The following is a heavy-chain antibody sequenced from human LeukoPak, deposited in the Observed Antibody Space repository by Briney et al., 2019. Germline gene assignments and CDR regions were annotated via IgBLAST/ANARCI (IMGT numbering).Heavy chain of an antibody. J-gene: IGHJ4*02. CDR2: ISYDGSNK. V-gene: IGHV3-30*18. D-gene: IGHD4-17*01. CDR1: GFTFSSYG. Sequence: GRSLRLSCAASGFTFSSYGMHWVRQAPGKGLEWVAVISYDGSNKYYADSVKGRFTISRDNSKNTLYPQMNSLRAEDTAVYYCAKDLYGDYGGGDFDYWGQGTLVTVSS. CDR3: AKDLYGDYGGGDFDY.